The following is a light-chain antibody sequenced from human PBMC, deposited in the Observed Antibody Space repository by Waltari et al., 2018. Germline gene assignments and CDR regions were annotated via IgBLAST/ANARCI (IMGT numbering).Light chain of an antibody. CDR3: SVYMGSGIWV. Sequence: QTVVTQEPSLSVSPGGTVTLTCALSSGSLSSTSYATWYRQTPGQAPRTLVYKGNRRSFGVPERFSGSVLGNKAALTITGAQADDESDYFCSVYMGSGIWVFGGGTKLTVL. J-gene: IGLJ3*02. CDR2: KGN. V-gene: IGLV8-61*01. CDR1: SGSLSSTSY.